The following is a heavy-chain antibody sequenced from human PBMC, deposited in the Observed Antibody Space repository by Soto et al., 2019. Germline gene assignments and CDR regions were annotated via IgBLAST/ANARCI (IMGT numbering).Heavy chain of an antibody. CDR2: IKQDGSEK. D-gene: IGHD3-10*01. J-gene: IGHJ4*02. CDR1: GFTFSSYG. CDR3: AREITMVRGVIRY. V-gene: IGHV3-7*01. Sequence: GGSLRLSSAASGFTFSSYGMSWVRQAPGKGLEWVANIKQDGSEKYYVDSVKGRFTISRDNAKNSLYLQMNSLRAEDTAVYYCAREITMVRGVIRYWGQGTLVTVSS.